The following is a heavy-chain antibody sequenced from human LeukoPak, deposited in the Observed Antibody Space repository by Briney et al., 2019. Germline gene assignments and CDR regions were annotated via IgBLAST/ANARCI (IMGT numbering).Heavy chain of an antibody. CDR3: ARDRGIAARLYNWFDP. V-gene: IGHV4-59*01. J-gene: IGHJ5*02. CDR2: IYYSGST. D-gene: IGHD6-6*01. Sequence: SETLSLTCTVSGGSISSYYWSWIRQPPGKGLEWIGYIYYSGSTNYNPSLKSRVTISVDTSKNQFSLKLSSVTAADTAVYYCARDRGIAARLYNWFDPWGQGTLVTVPS. CDR1: GGSISSYY.